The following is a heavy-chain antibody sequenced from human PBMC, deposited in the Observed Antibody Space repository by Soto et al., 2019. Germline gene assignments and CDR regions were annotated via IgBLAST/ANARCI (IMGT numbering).Heavy chain of an antibody. V-gene: IGHV4-31*03. CDR2: IYYSGST. Sequence: SETLSLTCTVSGGSISSGGYYWSWIRQHPGKGLEWIGYIYYSGSTYYNPSLKSRVTISVDTSKNQFSLKLSSVTAADTAVYYCARGGSNWNSAAYSFDYWGQGTLVTVSP. CDR1: GGSISSGGYY. D-gene: IGHD1-7*01. J-gene: IGHJ4*02. CDR3: ARGGSNWNSAAYSFDY.